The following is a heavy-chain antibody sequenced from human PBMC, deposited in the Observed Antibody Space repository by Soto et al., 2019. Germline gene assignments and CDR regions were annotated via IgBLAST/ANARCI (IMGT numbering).Heavy chain of an antibody. CDR3: ARHSYYYGSTYGCWLDP. CDR1: GGSISSGGYY. CDR2: IYYSGST. Sequence: SETLSLTCTVSGGSISSGGYYWSWIRQHPGKGLEWIGYIYYSGSTYYNPSLKSRVTISVDTSKNQFSLKLSSVTAADTAVYYCARHSYYYGSTYGCWLDPWGQGTLVTVSS. V-gene: IGHV4-39*01. J-gene: IGHJ5*02. D-gene: IGHD3-10*01.